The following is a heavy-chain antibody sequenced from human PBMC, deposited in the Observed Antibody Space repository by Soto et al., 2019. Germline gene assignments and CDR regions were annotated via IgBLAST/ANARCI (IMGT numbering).Heavy chain of an antibody. CDR1: GFTFSSYA. CDR2: ISGSGGST. J-gene: IGHJ4*02. Sequence: GGSLRLSCAASGFTFSSYAMSWVRQAPGKGLEWVSAISGSGGSTYYADSVKGRFTISRDNSKNTLYLQMNSLRAEDTAVYYCARSIVVVVAATYFDYWGQGTLVTFSS. V-gene: IGHV3-23*01. D-gene: IGHD2-15*01. CDR3: ARSIVVVVAATYFDY.